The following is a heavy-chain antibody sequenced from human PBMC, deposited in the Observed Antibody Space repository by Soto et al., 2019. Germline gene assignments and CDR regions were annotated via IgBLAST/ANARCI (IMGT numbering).Heavy chain of an antibody. D-gene: IGHD1-26*01. J-gene: IGHJ4*02. Sequence: QVQLVESGGGVGQPGRSLRLSCAASGFTFSSYGMHWVRQAPGKGLEWVAVIWYDGSNKYYADSVKGRFTISRDNSKNTLYLQMNSLRAEDTAVYYCAREGVHSYGPFDYWGQGTLVTVSS. V-gene: IGHV3-33*01. CDR2: IWYDGSNK. CDR1: GFTFSSYG. CDR3: AREGVHSYGPFDY.